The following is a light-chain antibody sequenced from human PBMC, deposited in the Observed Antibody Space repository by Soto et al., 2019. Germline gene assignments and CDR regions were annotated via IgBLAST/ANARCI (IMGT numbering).Light chain of an antibody. Sequence: DIVMTQSPLSLPVTPGKPASISCRSIQSLLHSNGYNYLDWYLQKPGQSPQLLIYLGSNRASGVPDRFSGSGSGTDFTLKISRVEAEDVGVYYCMQPLQSWTFGQGTKVDIK. V-gene: IGKV2-28*01. CDR2: LGS. CDR3: MQPLQSWT. CDR1: QSLLHSNGYNY. J-gene: IGKJ1*01.